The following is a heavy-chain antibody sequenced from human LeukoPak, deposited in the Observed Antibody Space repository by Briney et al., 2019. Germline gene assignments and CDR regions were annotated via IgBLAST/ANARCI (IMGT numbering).Heavy chain of an antibody. CDR1: GGSISSYY. CDR3: ASYPMVRGVIMSTTDAFDI. CDR2: IYYSGST. J-gene: IGHJ3*02. Sequence: SETLSLTCTVSGGSISSYYWSWIRQPPGKGLEWIGYIYYSGSTNHNPSLKSRVTISVDTSKNQFSLKLSSVTAADTAVYYCASYPMVRGVIMSTTDAFDIWGQGTMVTVSS. D-gene: IGHD3-10*01. V-gene: IGHV4-59*12.